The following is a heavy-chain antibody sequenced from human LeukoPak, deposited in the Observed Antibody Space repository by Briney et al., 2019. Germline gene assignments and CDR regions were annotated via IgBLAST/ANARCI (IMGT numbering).Heavy chain of an antibody. CDR3: ARDLRKYPDSNWFDP. V-gene: IGHV7-4-1*02. CDR2: INTNTGNP. D-gene: IGHD1-14*01. CDR1: GYTFTSYA. J-gene: IGHJ5*02. Sequence: ASVKVSCKASGYTFTSYAMNWVRQAPGQGLEWMGWINTNTGNPTYAQGFTGRFVFSLDTSVSTACLQISSLKAEDTAVYYCARDLRKYPDSNWFDPWGQGTLVTVSS.